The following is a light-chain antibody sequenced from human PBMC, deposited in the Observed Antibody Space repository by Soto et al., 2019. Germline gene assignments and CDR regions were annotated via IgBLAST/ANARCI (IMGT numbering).Light chain of an antibody. J-gene: IGKJ4*01. CDR1: QSVGSN. CDR2: GAS. CDR3: QQYENWPPQLT. Sequence: EIVMTQSPATLSVSPWEGATLSCRAGQSVGSNLAWYQQRPGQAPRLLIYGASTRAPGVPARFSGSGSGTEFTLTISSLQSEDFAVYYCQQYENWPPQLTFGGGTKVDIK. V-gene: IGKV3-15*01.